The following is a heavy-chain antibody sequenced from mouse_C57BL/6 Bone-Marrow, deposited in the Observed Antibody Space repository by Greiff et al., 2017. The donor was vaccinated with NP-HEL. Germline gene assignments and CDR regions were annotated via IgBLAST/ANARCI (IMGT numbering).Heavy chain of an antibody. CDR2: IYPGSGNT. J-gene: IGHJ1*03. D-gene: IGHD2-9*01. V-gene: IGHV1-66*01. CDR3: ARRGSSYYGYGWYFGV. CDR1: GYSFTSYY. Sequence: QVQLQQSGPELVKPGASVKISCKASGYSFTSYYIHWVKQRPGQGLEWIGWIYPGSGNTKYNEKFKGKATLTADTSSSTAYMQLSSLTSEDSAVYYCARRGSSYYGYGWYFGVWGTGTTVTVSS.